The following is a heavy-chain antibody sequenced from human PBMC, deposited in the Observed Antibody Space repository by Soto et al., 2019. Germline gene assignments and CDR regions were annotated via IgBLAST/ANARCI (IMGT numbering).Heavy chain of an antibody. J-gene: IGHJ6*02. D-gene: IGHD6-13*01. CDR3: ARRKDSSRYFYGMDV. CDR1: GGSFNDYF. CDR2: VHHSGTS. Sequence: QVALQQWGAGLLKPSQTLSLTCGVYGGSFNDYFWTWIRLTPGQGLEWIGEVHHSGTSYYNPSLKTRLTVSVDTYKSQFSLTLTSMTAADPGTYYCARRKDSSRYFYGMDVWGQGTTVVVS. V-gene: IGHV4-34*02.